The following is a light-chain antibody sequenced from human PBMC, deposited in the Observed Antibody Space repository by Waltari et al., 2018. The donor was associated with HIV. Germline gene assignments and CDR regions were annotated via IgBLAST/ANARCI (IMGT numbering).Light chain of an antibody. CDR2: SNN. V-gene: IGLV1-47*02. Sequence: HSELTPPPSASGPPGQRATISSSGRSSNIVWNYVYWYQQLHPTAPKLLIHSNNQRPSGVLDRCSGAKSGTAVSLAISWLLSDDEADYYCAACDDRLSGWVFGGGTKVTV. J-gene: IGLJ3*02. CDR1: SSNIVWNY. CDR3: AACDDRLSGWV.